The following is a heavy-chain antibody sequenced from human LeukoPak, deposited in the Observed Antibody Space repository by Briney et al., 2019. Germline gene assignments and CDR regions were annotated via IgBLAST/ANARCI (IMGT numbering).Heavy chain of an antibody. CDR3: VKDWGRGWYRFDC. CDR2: ISSNGGST. CDR1: GFTFSSYA. J-gene: IGHJ4*02. D-gene: IGHD6-19*01. Sequence: GGSLRLSCSASGFTFSSYALHWVRQAPGKGLESVSAISSNGGSTSYADSVKGRFTISRDDSKNTLYLQMSSLRTEDTAVYYCVKDWGRGWYRFDCWGQGTLVTVSS. V-gene: IGHV3-64D*09.